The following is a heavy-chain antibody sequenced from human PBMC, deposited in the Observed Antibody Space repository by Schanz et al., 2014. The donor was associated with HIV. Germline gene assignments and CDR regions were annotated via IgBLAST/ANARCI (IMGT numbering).Heavy chain of an antibody. CDR3: AKPEYDSRGNSQSHFDY. Sequence: EVQLLESGGGLEQPGRSLRLSCAGSGFIFSDHFMGWVRQAPGKGLEWVSSISESGGRTYYADSVNGRFTISRDNSKNTLYLQMTTLRIDDTAVYYCAKPEYDSRGNSQSHFDYWGQGTLVTVSS. J-gene: IGHJ4*02. CDR2: ISESGGRT. D-gene: IGHD3-22*01. V-gene: IGHV3-23*01. CDR1: GFIFSDHF.